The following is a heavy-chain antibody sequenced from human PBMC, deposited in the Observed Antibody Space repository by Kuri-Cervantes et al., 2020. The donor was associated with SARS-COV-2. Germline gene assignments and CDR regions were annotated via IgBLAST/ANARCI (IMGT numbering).Heavy chain of an antibody. CDR3: ARAGSLLWFGELLSLFDY. CDR2: IYHSGST. CDR1: GYSISSGYY. Sequence: GSLRLSCAVSGYSISSGYYWGWIRQPPGKGLEWIGSIYHSGSTNYNPSLKSRVTISVDTSKNQFSLKLSPVTAADTAVYYCARAGSLLWFGELLSLFDYWGQGTLVTVSS. J-gene: IGHJ4*02. V-gene: IGHV4-38-2*01. D-gene: IGHD3-10*01.